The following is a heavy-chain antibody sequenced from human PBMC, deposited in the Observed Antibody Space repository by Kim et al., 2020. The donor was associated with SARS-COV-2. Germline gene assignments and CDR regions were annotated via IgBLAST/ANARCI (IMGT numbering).Heavy chain of an antibody. J-gene: IGHJ3*02. V-gene: IGHV4-39*01. Sequence: SETLSLTCTVSGGSISSSSYYWGWIRQPPGKGLEWIGSIYYSGSTYYNPSLKSRVTISVDTSKNQFSLKLSSVTAADTAVYYCARHLFSTYSYGLILGDAFDIWGQGTMVTVSS. CDR2: IYYSGST. D-gene: IGHD5-18*01. CDR3: ARHLFSTYSYGLILGDAFDI. CDR1: GGSISSSSYY.